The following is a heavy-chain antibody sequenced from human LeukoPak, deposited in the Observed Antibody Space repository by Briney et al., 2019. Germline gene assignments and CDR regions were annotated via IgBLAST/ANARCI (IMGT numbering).Heavy chain of an antibody. Sequence: PSETLSLTCTVSGCSISSGDYYWSWIRQPPGKGLEWIGYIYYSGSTYYNPSLKSRVTISVDTSKNQFSLKLSSVTAADTAVYYCARGRKAAVRFDLWGRGTLVTVSS. CDR1: GCSISSGDYY. V-gene: IGHV4-30-4*01. CDR2: IYYSGST. CDR3: ARGRKAAVRFDL. J-gene: IGHJ2*01. D-gene: IGHD2-15*01.